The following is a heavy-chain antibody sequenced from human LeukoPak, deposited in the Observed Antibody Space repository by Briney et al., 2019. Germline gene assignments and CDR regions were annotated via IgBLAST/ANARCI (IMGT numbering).Heavy chain of an antibody. CDR1: GFTFDDYG. CDR3: ASWGAELVLLGY. V-gene: IGHV3-20*04. Sequence: PGGSLRLSCAASGFTFDDYGMSWVRQAPGKGLEWVSGINWNGGSTGYADSVKGRFTISRDNAKNSLYLQMNSLRAEDTAVYYCASWGAELVLLGYWGQGTLVTVSS. D-gene: IGHD3-10*01. CDR2: INWNGGST. J-gene: IGHJ4*02.